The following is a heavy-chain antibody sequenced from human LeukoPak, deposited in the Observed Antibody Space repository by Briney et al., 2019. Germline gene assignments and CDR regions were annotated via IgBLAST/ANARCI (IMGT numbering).Heavy chain of an antibody. Sequence: SLRLSCAASGFTFDDYAMHWVRQAPGKGLEWVSGISWNSGSIGYADSVKGRFTISRDNAKNSLYLQMNSLRAEDTAVYYCARLWQPNYGDCLDHWGQGTLVTVTS. CDR3: ARLWQPNYGDCLDH. CDR1: GFTFDDYA. D-gene: IGHD4-17*01. J-gene: IGHJ4*02. V-gene: IGHV3-9*01. CDR2: ISWNSGSI.